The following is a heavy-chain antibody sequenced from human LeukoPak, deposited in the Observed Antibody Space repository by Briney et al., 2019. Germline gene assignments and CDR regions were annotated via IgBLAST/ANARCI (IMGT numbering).Heavy chain of an antibody. CDR2: ISGSGGST. CDR3: AKDSLGSSSKNWFDP. J-gene: IGHJ5*02. CDR1: GFTFSSYA. V-gene: IGHV3-23*01. Sequence: GGSLRLSCAASGFTFSSYAMSWVRQAPGKGLEWVSAISGSGGSTYYADSVKGRFNISRDNSKNTLYLQMNSLRAEDTAVYYRAKDSLGSSSKNWFDPWGQGTLVTVSS. D-gene: IGHD6-13*01.